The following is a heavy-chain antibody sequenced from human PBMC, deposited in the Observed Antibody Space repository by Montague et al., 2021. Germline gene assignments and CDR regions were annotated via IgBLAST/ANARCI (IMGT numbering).Heavy chain of an antibody. CDR2: ISWNSGSI. J-gene: IGHJ6*02. D-gene: IGHD1-1*01. V-gene: IGHV3-9*01. Sequence: SLRLSCAASGFTFEDYAMHWVRQAPGKGLEWVSGISWNSGSIGYXDSVKGRFTISRDNAKNSLYLQMNSLRAEDKALYYCARVRERRYYYYGMDVWGQGTTVTASS. CDR3: ARVRERRYYYYGMDV. CDR1: GFTFEDYA.